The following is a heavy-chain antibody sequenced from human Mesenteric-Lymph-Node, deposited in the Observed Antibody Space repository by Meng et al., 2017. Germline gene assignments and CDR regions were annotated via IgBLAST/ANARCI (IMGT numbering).Heavy chain of an antibody. CDR3: AREAGRDGYATPKFDY. D-gene: IGHD5-24*01. CDR2: IYYTGST. CDR1: VGPVGSGAYT. Sequence: PGRAHPPQSPPLTSLSSVGPVGSGAYTWSWSRQDPGKGLEWIGYIYYTGSTFYSPSLKSRVTISVDTSKNQFSLKLISATVADTAVYYCAREAGRDGYATPKFDYWGQGTLVTVSS. V-gene: IGHV4-31*03. J-gene: IGHJ4*02.